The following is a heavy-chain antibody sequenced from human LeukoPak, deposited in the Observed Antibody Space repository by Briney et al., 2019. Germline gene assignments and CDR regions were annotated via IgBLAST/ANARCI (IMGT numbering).Heavy chain of an antibody. J-gene: IGHJ4*02. D-gene: IGHD3-22*01. CDR1: GFTFSSYA. CDR2: ISGSGGST. V-gene: IGHV3-23*01. CDR3: ARDPRGPTTYDSSARDSLDY. Sequence: PWGSLRLSCAASGFTFSSYAMSWVRQAPGKGLEWVSAISGSGGSTYYADSVKGRFTISRDNSKNTLYLQMNSLRAEDTAVYYCARDPRGPTTYDSSARDSLDYWGQGTLVTVSS.